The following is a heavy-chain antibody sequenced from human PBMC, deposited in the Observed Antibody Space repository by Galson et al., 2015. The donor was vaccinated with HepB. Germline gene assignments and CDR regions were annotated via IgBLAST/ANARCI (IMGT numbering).Heavy chain of an antibody. CDR2: IIPISGMT. CDR3: ATSLIRNGYNYDYFDH. Sequence: SVKVSCKASRGTLTSYAISWVRQAPGQGLEWIGGIIPISGMTDYPQKFQARVTIIADESTSTAYMELSSLTSEDTAVYYCATSLIRNGYNYDYFDHWGHGTLVTVSS. CDR1: RGTLTSYA. V-gene: IGHV1-69*13. D-gene: IGHD5-24*01. J-gene: IGHJ4*01.